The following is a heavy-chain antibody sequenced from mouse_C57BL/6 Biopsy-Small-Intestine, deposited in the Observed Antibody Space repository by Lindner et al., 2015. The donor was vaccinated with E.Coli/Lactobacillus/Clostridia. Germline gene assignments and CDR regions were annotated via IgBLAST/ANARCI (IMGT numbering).Heavy chain of an antibody. CDR1: GGTFSRYS. CDR3: ARSPYCSGGSCYFDN. J-gene: IGHJ2*01. CDR2: INAGKANT. D-gene: IGHD1-1*02. V-gene: IGHV1-84*02. Sequence: SVKVSCKASGGTFSRYSISWVRQAPGQRLEWMGWINAGKANTKYSQKFQGRVTITRDTSASTAYMELSSLRSEDTAVYYCARSPYCSGGSCYFDNWGQGTLVTVSS.